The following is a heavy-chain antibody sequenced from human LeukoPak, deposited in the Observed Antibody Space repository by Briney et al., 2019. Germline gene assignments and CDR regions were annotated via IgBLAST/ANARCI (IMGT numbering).Heavy chain of an antibody. V-gene: IGHV3-23*01. CDR3: AKGRYYGSGRGIDY. Sequence: GGSLRLSCAASGFTFSSCAMSWVRQAPGKGLEWVSAISTSGGRTFYADSVKGRFTISRDNSKNTLYLQMNSLRAEDTAVYYCAKGRYYGSGRGIDYWGQGTLVSVSS. J-gene: IGHJ4*02. CDR2: ISTSGGRT. CDR1: GFTFSSCA. D-gene: IGHD3-10*01.